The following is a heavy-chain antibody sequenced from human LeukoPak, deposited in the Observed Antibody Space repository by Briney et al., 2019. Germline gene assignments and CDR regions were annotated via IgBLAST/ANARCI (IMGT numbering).Heavy chain of an antibody. CDR2: ISGSGGST. V-gene: IGHV3-23*01. J-gene: IGHJ3*02. D-gene: IGHD3-22*01. Sequence: GGSLRLSCAASGFTFSSYAMSWVRQAPGKGLEWVSAISGSGGSTYYADSVKGRFTISRDNSKNTLYLQMNSLRAEDTAVYYCARDGNFYDNGAYYDAFDIWGQGTRVIVSS. CDR1: GFTFSSYA. CDR3: ARDGNFYDNGAYYDAFDI.